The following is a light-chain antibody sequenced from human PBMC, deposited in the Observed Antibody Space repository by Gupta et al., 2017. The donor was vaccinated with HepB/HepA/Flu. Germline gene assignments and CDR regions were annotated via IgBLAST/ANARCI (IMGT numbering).Light chain of an antibody. CDR3: SLWDASINVV. Sequence: VLRQPPSASGTPAQRVTISCSGTSSNIGSNTVNWYQQFPGSAPRLLIYLNNQRPSGVSDRFSGSKSGTSASLTISSLQSEDEAIYFCSLWDASINVVFGGGTKLTVL. CDR2: LNN. V-gene: IGLV1-44*01. CDR1: SSNIGSNT. J-gene: IGLJ2*01.